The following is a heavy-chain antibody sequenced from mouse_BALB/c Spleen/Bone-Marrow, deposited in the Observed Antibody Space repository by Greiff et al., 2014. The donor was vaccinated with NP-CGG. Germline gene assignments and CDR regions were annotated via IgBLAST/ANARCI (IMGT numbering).Heavy chain of an antibody. J-gene: IGHJ2*01. Sequence: QVQLQQSGAELARPGASVKLSCKTSGYTFTTYWMQWVKQRPGQGLEWIGSIYRGEGDTRYTQKFKGKATLTADKSSSTAYIQLSNLTSEDPAVYYCSREPSNWGYYWGQGTTLTVSS. CDR3: SREPSNWGYY. V-gene: IGHV1-87*01. CDR1: GYTFTTYW. CDR2: IYRGEGDT.